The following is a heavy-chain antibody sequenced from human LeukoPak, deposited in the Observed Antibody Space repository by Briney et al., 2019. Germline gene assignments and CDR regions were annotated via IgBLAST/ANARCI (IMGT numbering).Heavy chain of an antibody. V-gene: IGHV4-39*01. Sequence: SETLSLTCTVSGGSISSSSYYWGWIRQPPGKGLEWIGSIYYSGSTYYNPSLKSRVTISVDTSKNQFSLKLSSVTAADTAVYYCARLPGPPGYYDFWSGYRSSYYFDYWGQGTLVTVSS. D-gene: IGHD3-3*01. CDR2: IYYSGST. J-gene: IGHJ4*02. CDR3: ARLPGPPGYYDFWSGYRSSYYFDY. CDR1: GGSISSSSYY.